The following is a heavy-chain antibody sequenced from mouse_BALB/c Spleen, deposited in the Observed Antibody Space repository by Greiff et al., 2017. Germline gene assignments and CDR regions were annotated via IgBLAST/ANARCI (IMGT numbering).Heavy chain of an antibody. J-gene: IGHJ2*01. CDR2: INPGSGGT. CDR3: ERGATVAPFDY. D-gene: IGHD3-1*01. V-gene: IGHV1-54*01. CDR1: GYAFTNYL. Sequence: QVQLQQSGAELVRPGTSVKVSCKASGYAFTNYLISWVKQRPGQGLEWIGDINPGSGGTNYNEKFKGKATMTADKSSSTAYMQLSSLTSDDSAVYFSERGATVAPFDYWGQGTTLTVSS.